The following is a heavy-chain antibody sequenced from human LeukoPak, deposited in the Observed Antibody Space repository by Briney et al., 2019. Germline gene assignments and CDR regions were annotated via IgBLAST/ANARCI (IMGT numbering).Heavy chain of an antibody. CDR1: GGSISTYY. Sequence: SETLSLTCTVSGGSISTYYWTWIRQPPGKGLEWIGYIYYSGSTNYNPSLKSRVTISVDTSKNQFSLKLSSVTAADTAVYYCARALGYYDSSGRYFDYWGQGTLVTVSS. CDR3: ARALGYYDSSGRYFDY. D-gene: IGHD3-22*01. V-gene: IGHV4-59*01. CDR2: IYYSGST. J-gene: IGHJ4*02.